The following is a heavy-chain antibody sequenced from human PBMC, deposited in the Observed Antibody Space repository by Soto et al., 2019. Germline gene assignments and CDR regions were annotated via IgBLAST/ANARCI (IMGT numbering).Heavy chain of an antibody. V-gene: IGHV3-23*01. D-gene: IGHD2-15*01. J-gene: IGHJ6*02. CDR3: AKDLGGTYSGGYYYYYNMDV. CDR1: GLTFSSYA. Sequence: GGSLRLSCAASGLTFSSYAMNWVRQTPGKGLEWVSVISSSGGYTFYADSVKGRFTISRDNSKNTLYLQMNSLRAEDTAVYYCAKDLGGTYSGGYYYYYNMDVWGQGTTVTVSS. CDR2: ISSSGGYT.